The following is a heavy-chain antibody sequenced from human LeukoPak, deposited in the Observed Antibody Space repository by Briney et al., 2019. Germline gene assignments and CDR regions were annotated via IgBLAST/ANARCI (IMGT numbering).Heavy chain of an antibody. CDR1: GYTFTSYG. J-gene: IGHJ6*02. CDR2: ISAYNGNT. V-gene: IGHV1-18*01. D-gene: IGHD6-13*01. Sequence: ASVKVPCKASGYTFTSYGISWVRQAPGQGLEWMGWISAYNGNTNYAQKLQGRVTMTTDTSTSTAYMELRSLRSDDTAVYYCARESRSSSWYVGGYYGMDVWGQGTTVTVSS. CDR3: ARESRSSSWYVGGYYGMDV.